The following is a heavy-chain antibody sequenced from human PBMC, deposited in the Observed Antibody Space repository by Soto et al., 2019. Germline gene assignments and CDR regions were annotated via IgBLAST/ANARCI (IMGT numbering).Heavy chain of an antibody. CDR1: GGSFSGYS. V-gene: IGHV4-34*01. CDR3: ARYLVAEAATPPYWFDP. Sequence: QVQLQQWGAGLLKPSETLSLTCAVYGGSFSGYSWSLIRQPPGKGLEWIGEINHSGSTNYNPSLKARATIFVDTTKHPSALPLTSVTATATAVYSCARYLVAEAATPPYWFDPWVQGTLVTVSS. J-gene: IGHJ5*02. CDR2: INHSGST. D-gene: IGHD6-25*01.